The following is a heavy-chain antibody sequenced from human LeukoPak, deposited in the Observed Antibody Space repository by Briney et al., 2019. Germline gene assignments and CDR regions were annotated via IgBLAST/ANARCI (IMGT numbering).Heavy chain of an antibody. CDR1: GGSISSYY. CDR2: IHYSGST. CDR3: ARGNPYSSSWYYSYYYYYMDV. Sequence: SETLSLTCTVSGGSISSYYWSWIRQPPGKGLECIGYIHYSGSTNYNPSLRSRVTISVDTSKNQFSLKLSSVTAADTAVYYCARGNPYSSSWYYSYYYYYMDVWGKGTTVTVSS. J-gene: IGHJ6*03. D-gene: IGHD6-13*01. V-gene: IGHV4-59*12.